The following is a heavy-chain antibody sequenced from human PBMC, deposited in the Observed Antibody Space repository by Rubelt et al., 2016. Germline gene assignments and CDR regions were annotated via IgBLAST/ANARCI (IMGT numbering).Heavy chain of an antibody. V-gene: IGHV3-30*02. J-gene: IGHJ6*02. Sequence: VQLVESGGGLVQPGGSLRLSCAASGFTFSSYGMHWVRQAPGKGLAWVAFIRYDGSNKYYADSVKGRFTIARDNSKNTLYRKMNSLRAEDTPVYYCAKGLREGPYYYGMDVWGQGTTVTVSS. CDR1: GFTFSSYG. CDR2: IRYDGSNK. D-gene: IGHD1-26*01. CDR3: AKGLREGPYYYGMDV.